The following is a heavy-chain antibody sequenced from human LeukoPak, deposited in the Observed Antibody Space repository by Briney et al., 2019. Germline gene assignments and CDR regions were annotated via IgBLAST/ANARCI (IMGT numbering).Heavy chain of an antibody. CDR2: IYHSGST. D-gene: IGHD1-26*01. Sequence: SETLSLTCAVSGGSISSGGYSWSWIRQPPGKGLEWIGYIYHSGSTYYNPSLKSRVTISVDRSKNQFSLKLSSVTAADTAVYYCARVIPSDRSLDAFDIWGQGTMVTVSS. CDR1: GGSISSGGYS. J-gene: IGHJ3*02. V-gene: IGHV4-30-2*01. CDR3: ARVIPSDRSLDAFDI.